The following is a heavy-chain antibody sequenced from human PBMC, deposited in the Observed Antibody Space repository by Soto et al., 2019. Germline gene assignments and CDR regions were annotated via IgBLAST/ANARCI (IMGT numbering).Heavy chain of an antibody. V-gene: IGHV1-69*13. J-gene: IGHJ6*02. CDR1: GGTFSSYA. D-gene: IGHD3-3*01. Sequence: ASVKVSCTASGGTFSSYAISWVRQAPGQRLEWMGGIIPTFGTANYAQKFQGRVTITADESTSTAYMELSSLRSEDTAVYYCARTIAIFGVRTRNYYYYGMDVWGQGTTVTVSS. CDR2: IIPTFGTA. CDR3: ARTIAIFGVRTRNYYYYGMDV.